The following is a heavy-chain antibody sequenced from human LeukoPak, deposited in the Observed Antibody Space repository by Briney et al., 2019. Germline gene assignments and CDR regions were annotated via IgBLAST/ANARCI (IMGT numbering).Heavy chain of an antibody. CDR2: IYPGDSDT. V-gene: IGHV5-51*01. CDR3: ARQNDYANNFRGLHPFDL. CDR1: GYSFFRYW. Sequence: GESLKISCQASGYSFFRYWIGWVRQMPGNGQEWMGIIYPGDSDTRYSPSFQGQVTISADRSVSTVYLQWSSLQASDTAMYYCARQNDYANNFRGLHPFDLWGQGTMVTVSS. D-gene: IGHD4-17*01. J-gene: IGHJ3*01.